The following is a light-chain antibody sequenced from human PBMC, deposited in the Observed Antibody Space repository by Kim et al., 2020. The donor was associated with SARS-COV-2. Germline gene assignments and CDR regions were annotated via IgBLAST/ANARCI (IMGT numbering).Light chain of an antibody. J-gene: IGLJ3*02. CDR2: KNN. V-gene: IGLV1-47*01. Sequence: LTQPPSASGTPGQRVTISCSGSSSNIGSNYVYWYQHLPGTAPKLLIYKNNQRPSGLPDRFSGSKSGTSASLAISGLRSEDEADYYCAAWDDSLSGRVFGGGTQLTVL. CDR1: SSNIGSNY. CDR3: AAWDDSLSGRV.